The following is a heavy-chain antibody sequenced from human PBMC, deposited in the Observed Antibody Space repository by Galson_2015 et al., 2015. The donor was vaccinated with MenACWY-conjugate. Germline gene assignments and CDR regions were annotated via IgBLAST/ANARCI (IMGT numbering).Heavy chain of an antibody. CDR3: ARDLAAADTGRYYYYGMDV. CDR1: GGSIRNYY. CDR2: IYYSGNT. J-gene: IGHJ6*02. V-gene: IGHV4-59*01. Sequence: SETLSLTCTVSGGSIRNYYWSWIRQPPGKGLEWIGYIYYSGNTNYNPSLRSRVTISVDTSKNQFSLKLSSVTAADTAVYYCARDLAAADTGRYYYYGMDVWGQGTTVTVSS. D-gene: IGHD6-25*01.